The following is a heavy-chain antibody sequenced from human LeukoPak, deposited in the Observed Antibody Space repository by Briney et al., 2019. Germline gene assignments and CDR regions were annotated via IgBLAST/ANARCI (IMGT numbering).Heavy chain of an antibody. CDR3: AKGLTIFGVVRDAFDI. V-gene: IGHV3-23*01. CDR1: GFTFSSYA. J-gene: IGHJ3*02. Sequence: QPGGSLRLSCAASGFTFSSYAMSWVRQAPGKGLEWVSAISGSGGSTYYADSVKGRFTISRDNSKNTLYLQMNSLRAEDTAVYYCAKGLTIFGVVRDAFDISGQGTMVTVSS. D-gene: IGHD3-3*01. CDR2: ISGSGGST.